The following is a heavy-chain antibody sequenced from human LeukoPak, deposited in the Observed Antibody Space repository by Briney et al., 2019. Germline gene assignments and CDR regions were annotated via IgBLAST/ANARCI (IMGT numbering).Heavy chain of an antibody. CDR2: IYYSGST. V-gene: IGHV4-39*01. CDR1: GGSISSSSYY. Sequence: SETLSLTCTVSGGSISSSSYYWGWIRQPPGKGLEWIGSIYYSGSTYHNPSLKSRVTISVDTSKNQFSLKLSSVTAADTAVYYCARLDIAAAGIPPLDYWGQGTLVTVSS. CDR3: ARLDIAAAGIPPLDY. D-gene: IGHD6-13*01. J-gene: IGHJ4*02.